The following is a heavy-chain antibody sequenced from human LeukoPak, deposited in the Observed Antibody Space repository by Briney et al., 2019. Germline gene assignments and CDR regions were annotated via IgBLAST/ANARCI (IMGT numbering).Heavy chain of an antibody. D-gene: IGHD3-9*01. CDR3: AKDCPVYYDILTGYYFDY. CDR2: IRYDGSNK. V-gene: IGHV3-30*02. CDR1: GFTFSSYG. Sequence: GGSLRLSCAASGFTFSSYGMHWVRQAPGKGLEWVAFIRYDGSNKYYADSVKGRFTISRDNSKNTLYLQMNSLRAEDTAVYYCAKDCPVYYDILTGYYFDYWGQGTLVTVSS. J-gene: IGHJ4*02.